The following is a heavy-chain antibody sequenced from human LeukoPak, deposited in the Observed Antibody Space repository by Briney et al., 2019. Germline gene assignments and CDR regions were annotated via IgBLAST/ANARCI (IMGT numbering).Heavy chain of an antibody. J-gene: IGHJ6*03. CDR1: GGSITNYY. Sequence: SETLSLTCTVSGGSITNYYWSWIRQPPGKGLEWIGFSYYNGNTNYNPSLKNRVTISVDTSKNQFSLKLSSVTAADTAVYYCARGTYCGGDCYSSPPNYYYYMDVWGKGTTVTVSS. D-gene: IGHD2-21*02. V-gene: IGHV4-59*01. CDR2: SYYNGNT. CDR3: ARGTYCGGDCYSSPPNYYYYMDV.